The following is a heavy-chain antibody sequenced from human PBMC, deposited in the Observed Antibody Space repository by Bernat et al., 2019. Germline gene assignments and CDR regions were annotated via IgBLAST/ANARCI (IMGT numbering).Heavy chain of an antibody. CDR2: YSWNSGSI. J-gene: IGHJ4*02. D-gene: IGHD2-15*01. Sequence: EVQLVESGGGLVQPGRSLRLSCAASGFTFDDYAMHWVRQAPGKGLEWVSGYSWNSGSIGYADSVKGRFTISRDNAKNSLYLQMNSLRPEDTAVYYCARERGRGTCYSCSPYYFDDWGQGTLVTVSS. CDR1: GFTFDDYA. V-gene: IGHV3-9*01. CDR3: ARERGRGTCYSCSPYYFDD.